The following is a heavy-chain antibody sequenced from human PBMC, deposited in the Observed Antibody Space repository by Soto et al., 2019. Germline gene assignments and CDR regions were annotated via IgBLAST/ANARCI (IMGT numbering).Heavy chain of an antibody. CDR1: RFSVTNNKY. CDR2: IYHGGTT. CDR3: ARDSRYGSDRSCSITRNAFDV. Sequence: QVHLQESGPGLVKPSGTLSLTCTVSRFSVTNNKYWCLVRPPPGRLQWWVGVIYHGGTTYNTPSPSGRVVMAKDKSNNQISLIMTYVTAADPAVDYCARDSRYGSDRSCSITRNAFDVWGQGTLVTVSS. J-gene: IGHJ3*01. D-gene: IGHD2-15*01. V-gene: IGHV4-4*02.